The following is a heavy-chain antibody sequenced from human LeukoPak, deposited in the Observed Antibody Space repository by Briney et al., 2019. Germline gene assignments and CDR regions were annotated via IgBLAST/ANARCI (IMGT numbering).Heavy chain of an antibody. CDR1: GGSISSYY. V-gene: IGHV4-4*07. CDR2: IYTSGST. J-gene: IGHJ5*02. Sequence: SETLSLTCTVSGGSISSYYWSWIRQPAGKGLEWIGRIYTSGSTNYNPSLKSRVTMSVDTSNNQFSLKLSSVTAADTAVYYCARDLGYCSSTSCYGFDPWGQGTLVTVSS. CDR3: ARDLGYCSSTSCYGFDP. D-gene: IGHD2-2*01.